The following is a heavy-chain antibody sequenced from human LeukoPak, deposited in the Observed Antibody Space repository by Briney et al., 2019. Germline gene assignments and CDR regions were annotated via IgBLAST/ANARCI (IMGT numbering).Heavy chain of an antibody. CDR3: ARDFSSSWYHFDH. Sequence: PSETLSLTCTVSGASISSYYWSWIRQPPGKGLEWIGYIYYSGSTNYNPSLKSRVTISVDTSKNQFSLKLSSVTAADTAVYYCARDFSSSWYHFDHWGQGTLVTVSS. CDR2: IYYSGST. D-gene: IGHD6-13*01. CDR1: GASISSYY. V-gene: IGHV4-59*01. J-gene: IGHJ4*02.